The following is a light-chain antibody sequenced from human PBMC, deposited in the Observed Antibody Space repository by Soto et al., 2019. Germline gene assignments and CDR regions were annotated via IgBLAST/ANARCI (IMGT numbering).Light chain of an antibody. CDR3: QQYNKWPPYT. CDR2: GAS. CDR1: QSVSSN. V-gene: IGKV3-15*01. J-gene: IGKJ2*01. Sequence: EIVMTQSPATLSVSPGDRATLSCRASQSVSSNLAWYQQKPGQAPRLLIYGASSSATGIPARFSGSGSGTEFTLTISSLQSEDFAAYYCQQYNKWPPYTFGQGTKLEIK.